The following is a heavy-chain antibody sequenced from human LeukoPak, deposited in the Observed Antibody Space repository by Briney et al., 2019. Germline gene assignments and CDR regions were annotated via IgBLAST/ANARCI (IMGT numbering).Heavy chain of an antibody. Sequence: SETLSLTCTVSGGSISSSSYYWGWIRHPPGKELEWIGSIYYSGRTYYNPSLKSRVTISVDTSKNQFSLKLSSVTAADTAVYYCARRRYYYDSSGYYAGAFDIWGQGTMVTVSS. D-gene: IGHD3-22*01. CDR1: GGSISSSSYY. CDR3: ARRRYYYDSSGYYAGAFDI. CDR2: IYYSGRT. V-gene: IGHV4-39*01. J-gene: IGHJ3*02.